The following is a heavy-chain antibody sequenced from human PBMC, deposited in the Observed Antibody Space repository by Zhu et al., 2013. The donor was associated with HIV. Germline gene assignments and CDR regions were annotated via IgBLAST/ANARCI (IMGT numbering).Heavy chain of an antibody. CDR3: AREGHAYCGGDCYSGFDY. CDR2: IIPIFGTA. Sequence: QVQLVQSGAEVKKPGSSVKVSCKASGGTFSSYAISWVRQAPGQGLEWMGGIIPIFGTANYAQKFQGRVTITADESTSTAYMELSSLRSEDTAVYYCAREGHAYCGGDCYSGFDYWGQGTLVTVSS. CDR1: GGTFSSYA. D-gene: IGHD2-21*02. J-gene: IGHJ4*02. V-gene: IGHV1-69*12.